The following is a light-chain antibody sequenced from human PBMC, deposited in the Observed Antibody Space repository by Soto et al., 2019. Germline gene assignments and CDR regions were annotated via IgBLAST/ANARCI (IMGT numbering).Light chain of an antibody. Sequence: QSVLTQPPSASGSPGQSVTISCTGTSSDFGGYNHVSWYQQHPGNAPKLMIYEVSNRPSGVPDRFSGSKSGNTASLTVSCLHADDDAYYYCSSYGGSTNVFGTGTKVTVL. CDR1: SSDFGGYNH. CDR2: EVS. CDR3: SSYGGSTNV. J-gene: IGLJ1*01. V-gene: IGLV2-8*01.